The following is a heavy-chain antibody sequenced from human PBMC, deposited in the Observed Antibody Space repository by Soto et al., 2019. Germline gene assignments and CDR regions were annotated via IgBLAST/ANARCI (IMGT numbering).Heavy chain of an antibody. Sequence: GGSLRLSCAASGFTFSSYAMSWVRQAPGKGLEWVSAISGSGGSTYYADSVKGRFTISRDNSKNTLYLQMNSLRAEDTAVYYCAGTINRITMVRGGTLLDVWGKGTTVTVSS. CDR2: ISGSGGST. CDR1: GFTFSSYA. CDR3: AGTINRITMVRGGTLLDV. D-gene: IGHD3-10*01. V-gene: IGHV3-23*01. J-gene: IGHJ6*04.